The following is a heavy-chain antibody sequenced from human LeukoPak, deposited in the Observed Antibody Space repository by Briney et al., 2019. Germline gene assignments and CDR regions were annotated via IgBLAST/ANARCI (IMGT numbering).Heavy chain of an antibody. D-gene: IGHD3-9*01. CDR1: GFTFSSYW. V-gene: IGHV3-7*01. J-gene: IGHJ4*02. CDR2: IKQDGSEK. Sequence: GGSLRLSCAASGFTFSSYWMSWVRQAPGRGLEWVANIKQDGSEKYYVDSVKGRFTISRDNAKNSLYLQMNSLRAEDTAVYYCARVGYDILTGYYNSWGGVIDYWGQGTLVTVSS. CDR3: ARVGYDILTGYYNSWGGVIDY.